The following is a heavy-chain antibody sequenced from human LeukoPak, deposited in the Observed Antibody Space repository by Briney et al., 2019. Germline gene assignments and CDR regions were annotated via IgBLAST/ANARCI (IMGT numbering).Heavy chain of an antibody. CDR2: INPSGGST. CDR3: ARENGVVVVAAGWFDP. CDR1: GYTFTSYY. J-gene: IGHJ5*02. V-gene: IGHV1-46*01. Sequence: GASVKVSCKASGYTFTSYYMHWVRQAPGQGLEWMGIINPSGGSTSYAQKFQGRVTMTRDTSISTAYMELSRLRSDDTAVYYCARENGVVVVAAGWFDPWGQGTLVTVSS. D-gene: IGHD2-15*01.